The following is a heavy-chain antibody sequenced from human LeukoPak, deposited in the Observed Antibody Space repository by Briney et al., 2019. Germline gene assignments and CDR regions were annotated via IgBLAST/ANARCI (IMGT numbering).Heavy chain of an antibody. V-gene: IGHV4-59*01. CDR3: ARRIAAADSFDI. Sequence: PSETLSLTCTVSGGSISSYYWSWIRQPPGKGLEWIAYINYSGSTNYKSSLKSRVTISVDTSKNQFSLKLSSVTAAGTAVYYCARRIAAADSFDIWGQGRMVTVSS. CDR1: GGSISSYY. CDR2: INYSGST. D-gene: IGHD6-13*01. J-gene: IGHJ3*02.